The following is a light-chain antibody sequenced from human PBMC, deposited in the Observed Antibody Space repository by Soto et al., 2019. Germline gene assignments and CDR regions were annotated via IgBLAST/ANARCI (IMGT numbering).Light chain of an antibody. Sequence: DLQLTQSPSSLSASVGDRVTITCRASQSIATYLNWYYQKPGKAPRLLIHAASSLQSGVPSRFSGSGSGTDFTLTISALEVEDFATFYCQQSYSFPRTFGQGTRVDIK. J-gene: IGKJ1*01. CDR3: QQSYSFPRT. CDR2: AAS. CDR1: QSIATY. V-gene: IGKV1-39*01.